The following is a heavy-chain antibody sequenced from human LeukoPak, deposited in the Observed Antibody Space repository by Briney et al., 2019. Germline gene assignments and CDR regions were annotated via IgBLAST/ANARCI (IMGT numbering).Heavy chain of an antibody. CDR1: GFTFSSYS. Sequence: GGSLRLSCAASGFTFSSYSMNWVRQAPGKGLEGVSYISSSSSTIYYADSVKGRFTISRDNAKDSLYLQMNSLRDEDTAVNYCARAVNGGRIAAAGTTLFDYWGQGTLVTVSS. J-gene: IGHJ4*02. V-gene: IGHV3-48*02. D-gene: IGHD6-13*01. CDR2: ISSSSSTI. CDR3: ARAVNGGRIAAAGTTLFDY.